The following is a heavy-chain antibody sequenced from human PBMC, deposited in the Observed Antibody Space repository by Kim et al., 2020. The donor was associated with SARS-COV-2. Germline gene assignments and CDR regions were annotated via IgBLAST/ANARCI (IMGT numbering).Heavy chain of an antibody. CDR2: ISGSGGST. Sequence: GGSLRLSCAASGFTFSSYAMSWVRQAPGKGLEWVSAISGSGGSTYYADSVKGRFTISRDNSKNTLYLQMNSLRAEDTAVYYCAKVPGAYIAVAALFDYWGQGTLVTVSS. V-gene: IGHV3-23*01. J-gene: IGHJ4*02. D-gene: IGHD6-19*01. CDR1: GFTFSSYA. CDR3: AKVPGAYIAVAALFDY.